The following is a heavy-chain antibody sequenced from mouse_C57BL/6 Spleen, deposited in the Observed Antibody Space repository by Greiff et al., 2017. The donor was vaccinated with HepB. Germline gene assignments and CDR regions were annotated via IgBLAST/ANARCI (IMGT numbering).Heavy chain of an antibody. CDR3: ASLSTTVVASKGYFDV. J-gene: IGHJ1*03. CDR1: GYTFTSYW. CDR2: IDPNSGGT. V-gene: IGHV1-72*01. D-gene: IGHD1-1*01. Sequence: QVQLQQPGAELVKPGASVKLSCKASGYTFTSYWMHWVKQRPGRGLEWIGRIDPNSGGTKYNEKFKSKATLTVDKPSSTAYMQLSSLTSEDSAVYYCASLSTTVVASKGYFDVWGTGTTVTVSS.